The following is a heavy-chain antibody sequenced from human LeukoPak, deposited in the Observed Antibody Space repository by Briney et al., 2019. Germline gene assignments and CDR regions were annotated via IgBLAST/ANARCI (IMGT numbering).Heavy chain of an antibody. J-gene: IGHJ5*02. CDR2: IYATGST. V-gene: IGHV4-4*09. CDR1: GISISSYY. D-gene: IGHD3-10*01. Sequence: SETLSLTCTVSGISISSYYWSWLRQPPGKGLEWIGYIYATGSTNYNPSLKSRVTISVDTSKNQFSLNLRSVTAADTAVYYCARHGSVRSPLGPWGQGTLVTVSS. CDR3: ARHGSVRSPLGP.